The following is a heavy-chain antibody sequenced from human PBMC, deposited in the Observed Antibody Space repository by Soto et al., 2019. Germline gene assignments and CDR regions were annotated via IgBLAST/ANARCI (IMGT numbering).Heavy chain of an antibody. D-gene: IGHD7-27*01. CDR3: ARDQSGAADL. Sequence: PSETLSLTCTVSVDSMITDYCNLILQSADNGLEWIVLISATGTTTYIPSLNSLITLSVDTSKNEFSLNLKFVTAADTAVYFCARDQSGAADLWGTGQIVTVS. V-gene: IGHV4-4*07. CDR2: ISATGTT. CDR1: VDSMITDY. J-gene: IGHJ3*01.